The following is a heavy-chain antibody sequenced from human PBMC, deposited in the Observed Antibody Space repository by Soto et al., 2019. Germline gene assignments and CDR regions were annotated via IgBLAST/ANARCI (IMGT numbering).Heavy chain of an antibody. CDR1: GFTFSSYA. D-gene: IGHD4-4*01. V-gene: IGHV3-23*01. J-gene: IGHJ4*02. Sequence: GGSLRLSCAAPGFTFSSYAMSWVRQAPGKGLEWVSAISGSGGSTYYADSVKGRFTISRDNSKNTLYLQMNSLRAEDTAVYYCANARRGHHSKPTIHYSGQATLVTVSS. CDR2: ISGSGGST. CDR3: ANARRGHHSKPTIHY.